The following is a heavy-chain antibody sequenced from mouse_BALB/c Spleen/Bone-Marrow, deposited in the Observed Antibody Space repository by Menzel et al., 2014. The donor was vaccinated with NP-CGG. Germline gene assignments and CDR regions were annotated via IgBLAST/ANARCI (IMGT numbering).Heavy chain of an antibody. CDR3: TRSYGSSYEYYFDY. CDR1: GYTFTSYW. D-gene: IGHD1-1*01. CDR2: IYPSDSYT. J-gene: IGHJ2*01. Sequence: QVQLKESGAELVRPGASVKLSCKASGYTFTSYWINWVKQRPGQGLEWIGNIYPSDSYTNYNQKFKDKATLTVDKSSSTVHMQLSSPTSEDSAVYYCTRSYGSSYEYYFDYWGQGTTLTVSS. V-gene: IGHV1-69*02.